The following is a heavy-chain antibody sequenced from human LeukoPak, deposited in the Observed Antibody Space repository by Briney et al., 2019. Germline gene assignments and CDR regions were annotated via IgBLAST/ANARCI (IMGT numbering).Heavy chain of an antibody. J-gene: IGHJ6*02. CDR1: GFTFSSYS. Sequence: NSGGSLRLSCAASGFTFSSYSMNWVRQAPGKGLEWVSSISSSSSYIYYADSVKGRFTISRDNAKNSLYLQMNSLRAEDTAVYYCARDLWNPAAAGLEYYYYYYYGMDVWGQGTTVTVSS. D-gene: IGHD6-13*01. CDR3: ARDLWNPAAAGLEYYYYYYYGMDV. V-gene: IGHV3-21*01. CDR2: ISSSSSYI.